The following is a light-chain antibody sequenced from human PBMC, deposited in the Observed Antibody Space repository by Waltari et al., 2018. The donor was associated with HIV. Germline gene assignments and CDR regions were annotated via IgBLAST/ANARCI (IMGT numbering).Light chain of an antibody. J-gene: IGKJ3*01. CDR3: QQCFTSSFT. CDR2: AAS. Sequence: IQLTQSPSSLSASIGDRLTITCRASQSISNYLNWYQKKPGSAPKLLIYAASSLPSGVPSRFSGSGSGTDFTLTISSLQPEDSATYFCQQCFTSSFTFGPGTKVDIK. CDR1: QSISNY. V-gene: IGKV1-39*01.